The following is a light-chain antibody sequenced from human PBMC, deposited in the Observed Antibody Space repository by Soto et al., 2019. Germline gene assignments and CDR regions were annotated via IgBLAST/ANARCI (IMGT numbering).Light chain of an antibody. CDR1: SNDVGGYNY. CDR3: SSYTSSILYV. CDR2: EVS. V-gene: IGLV2-14*01. Sequence: QSALTQPASVSVSLGQSITISCTGTSNDVGGYNYVSWYQQYPGKAPRLMLYEVSIRPSGIPNRFSGSKSGNTASLTISGLQAEDEADYYCSSYTSSILYVFGSGTKVTVL. J-gene: IGLJ1*01.